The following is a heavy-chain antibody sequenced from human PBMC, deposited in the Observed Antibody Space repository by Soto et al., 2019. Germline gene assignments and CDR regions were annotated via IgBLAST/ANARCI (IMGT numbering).Heavy chain of an antibody. V-gene: IGHV3-7*01. D-gene: IGHD3-10*01. CDR1: GFTFSSYW. J-gene: IGHJ4*02. Sequence: GGSLRLSCAASGFTFSSYWMSWVRQAPGKGLEWVANIKEGGSEKNYVDSVKGQFTISRDNAKNSLYLQMNSLRAEDTAVYYCARERYYYGSGDYWGQGTLVTVSS. CDR2: IKEGGSEK. CDR3: ARERYYYGSGDY.